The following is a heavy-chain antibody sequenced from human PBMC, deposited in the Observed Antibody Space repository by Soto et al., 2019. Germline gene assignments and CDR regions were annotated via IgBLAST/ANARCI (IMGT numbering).Heavy chain of an antibody. V-gene: IGHV3-21*01. CDR3: ARDCSGGSCYPGMDV. CDR1: GFNFNSYT. D-gene: IGHD2-15*01. Sequence: EVQLVESGGGLVKPGGSLRLSCAASGFNFNSYTINWVRQAPGKRLEWLSSISSSGYIFSTDSVRGRFTISRDNAKNSWSLHINSLRAEDTDVYVGARDCSGGSCYPGMDVWGQGTTVTVSS. J-gene: IGHJ6*02. CDR2: ISSSGYI.